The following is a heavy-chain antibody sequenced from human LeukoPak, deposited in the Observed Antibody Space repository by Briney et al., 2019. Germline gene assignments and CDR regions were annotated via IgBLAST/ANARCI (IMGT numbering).Heavy chain of an antibody. D-gene: IGHD6-13*01. V-gene: IGHV1-18*01. CDR2: ISAYNGNT. Sequence: ASVKVSCKASGYTFTSYGISWVRQAPGQGLEWMGWISAYNGNTNYAQKLQGRVTMTTDTSTSTAYMELRSLRSDDTAVYYCATGGIIAAAHNWFDPWGQGTLVTVSS. CDR3: ATGGIIAAAHNWFDP. CDR1: GYTFTSYG. J-gene: IGHJ5*02.